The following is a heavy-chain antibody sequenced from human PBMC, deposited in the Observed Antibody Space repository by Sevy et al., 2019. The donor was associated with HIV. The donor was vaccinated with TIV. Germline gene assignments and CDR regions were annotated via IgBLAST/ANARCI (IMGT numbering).Heavy chain of an antibody. CDR3: ETLVGGNYYYGMDV. CDR1: GFTFSSYA. D-gene: IGHD1-26*01. Sequence: GGSLRLSCAASGFTFSSYAMSWVRQAPGKGLEWVSAISGSGGSTYYADSVKGRFTISRDNSKNTLYLQMNSLRAEDTAVYYCETLVGGNYYYGMDVWGQGTTVTVSS. J-gene: IGHJ6*02. CDR2: ISGSGGST. V-gene: IGHV3-23*01.